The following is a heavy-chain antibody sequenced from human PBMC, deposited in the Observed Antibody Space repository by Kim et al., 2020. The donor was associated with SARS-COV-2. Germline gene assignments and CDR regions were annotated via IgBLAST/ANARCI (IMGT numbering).Heavy chain of an antibody. CDR3: ARDQSYGSGSSGMDV. D-gene: IGHD3-10*01. CDR2: INSDGSST. Sequence: GGSLRLSCAASGFTFSSYWMHWVRQAPGKGLVWVSRINSDGSSTSYADSVKGRFTISRDNAKNTLYLQMNSLRAEDTAVYYCARDQSYGSGSSGMDVWGQGTTVTVSS. CDR1: GFTFSSYW. V-gene: IGHV3-74*01. J-gene: IGHJ6*02.